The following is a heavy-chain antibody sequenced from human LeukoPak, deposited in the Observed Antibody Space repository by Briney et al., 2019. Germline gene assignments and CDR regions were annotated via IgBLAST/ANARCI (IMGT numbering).Heavy chain of an antibody. V-gene: IGHV3-21*01. CDR1: GFTFSSYS. CDR3: ARGDIVVEN. CDR2: ISSSSSYI. D-gene: IGHD2-2*01. J-gene: IGHJ6*02. Sequence: GGSPRLSCAASGFTFSSYSMNWVRQAPGQGLEWVSSISSSSSYIYYADSVKGRFTISRDNAKNSLYLQMNSLRAEDTAVYYCARGDIVVENWGQGTTVTVSS.